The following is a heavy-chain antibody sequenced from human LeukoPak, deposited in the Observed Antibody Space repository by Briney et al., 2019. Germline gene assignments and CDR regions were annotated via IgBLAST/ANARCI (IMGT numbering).Heavy chain of an antibody. Sequence: GGSLRLSCAASGFTFRSYWMSWVRQAPGKGREWVANIKQDGSEKYYVDSVKGRFTISRDNAKNSLYLQMNSLRAEDTAVYYCARDRPRTGYYGLDYWGQGTLVTVSS. CDR1: GFTFRSYW. D-gene: IGHD3/OR15-3a*01. CDR3: ARDRPRTGYYGLDY. V-gene: IGHV3-7*01. J-gene: IGHJ4*02. CDR2: IKQDGSEK.